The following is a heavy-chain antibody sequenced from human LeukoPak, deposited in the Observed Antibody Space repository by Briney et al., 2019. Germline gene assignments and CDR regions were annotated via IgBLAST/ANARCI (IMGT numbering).Heavy chain of an antibody. V-gene: IGHV3-30*02. CDR1: GFTFSSCG. CDR2: IRYDGSNK. J-gene: IGHJ4*02. CDR3: AKSSTSPYYFDY. D-gene: IGHD2-2*01. Sequence: GGSLRLSCAASGFTFSSCGMHWVRQAPGKGLEWVAFIRYDGSNKYYADSVRGRFTISRDNSKNTLYLQMNSLRAEDTAVYYCAKSSTSPYYFDYWGQGTLVTVSS.